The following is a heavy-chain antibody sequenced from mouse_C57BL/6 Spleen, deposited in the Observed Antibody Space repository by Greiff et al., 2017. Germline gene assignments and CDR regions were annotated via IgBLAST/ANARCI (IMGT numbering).Heavy chain of an antibody. CDR3: ARKDNYYAMDY. Sequence: VQLQQSGPGLVKPGASLTLSCTASGYSFTDYNMNWVKQSTGKSLEWIVVITPNYGTTNYNQNFKGKATFTVDPSSNTAYMQLNSLTSEDAAVYYCARKDNYYAMDYWGQGTSVTVSS. CDR1: GYSFTDYN. CDR2: ITPNYGTT. V-gene: IGHV1-39*01. J-gene: IGHJ4*01.